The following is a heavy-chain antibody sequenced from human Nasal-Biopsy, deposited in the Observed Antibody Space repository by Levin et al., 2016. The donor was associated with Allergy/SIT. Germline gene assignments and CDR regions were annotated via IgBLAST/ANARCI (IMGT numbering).Heavy chain of an antibody. Sequence: ASVKVSCKGSGYTFTDYHVHWVRQAPGQGLEWMGKIFPSGGGTNYAQKFQGRLTMTRDTSTSTVYMELSSLRSEDTAVYYCARGPRGIEAAWGQGTLVTVSS. CDR1: GYTFTDYH. V-gene: IGHV1-46*01. CDR3: ARGPRGIEAA. CDR2: IFPSGGGT. J-gene: IGHJ4*02. D-gene: IGHD6-13*01.